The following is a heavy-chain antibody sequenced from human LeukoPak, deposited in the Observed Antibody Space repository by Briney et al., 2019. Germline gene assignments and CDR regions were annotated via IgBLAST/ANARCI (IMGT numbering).Heavy chain of an antibody. D-gene: IGHD5-24*01. CDR3: ARVSRDGYNRIDY. V-gene: IGHV4-61*08. CDR1: GGSISSGGYY. CDR2: IYYSGST. Sequence: SETLSLTCTVSGGSISSGGYYWSWIRQPPGKGLEWIGYIYYSGSTNYNPSLKSRVTISVDTSKNQSSLKLSSVTAADTAVYYCARVSRDGYNRIDYWGQGTLVTVSS. J-gene: IGHJ4*02.